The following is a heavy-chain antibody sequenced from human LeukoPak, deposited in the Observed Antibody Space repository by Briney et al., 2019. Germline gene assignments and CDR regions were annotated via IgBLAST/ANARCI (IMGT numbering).Heavy chain of an antibody. CDR2: ISYDGSNK. CDR1: GFTFSSYG. J-gene: IGHJ3*02. D-gene: IGHD2/OR15-2a*01. V-gene: IGHV3-30*03. CDR3: VLSPPI. Sequence: GGSLRLSCAASGFTFSSYGVHWVRQAPGKGLEWVAVISYDGSNKYYADSVKGRFTISRDNSKNTLYLQMNSLRAEDTAVYYCVLSPPIWGQGTMVTVSS.